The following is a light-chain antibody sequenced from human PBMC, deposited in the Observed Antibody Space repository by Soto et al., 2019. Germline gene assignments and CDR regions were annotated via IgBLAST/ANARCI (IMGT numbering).Light chain of an antibody. CDR1: QVISSY. V-gene: IGKV1-9*01. CDR2: AAS. CDR3: QHLNRFPIT. Sequence: DIQLTQAPSFLSASAGDRVTITCRASQVISSYLAWYQQKPGRAPKLLIYAASTLQSGVPSRFSGSGSGTEFTLTIPSLQPEDFATYYCQHLNRFPITFGQGTRLEIK. J-gene: IGKJ5*01.